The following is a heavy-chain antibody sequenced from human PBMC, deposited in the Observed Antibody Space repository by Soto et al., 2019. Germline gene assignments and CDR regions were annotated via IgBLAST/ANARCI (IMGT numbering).Heavy chain of an antibody. V-gene: IGHV3-7*03. Sequence: GGSLRLSCAVSGFTFSNSWMSWVRQTPGKGLEWVANINQDGSEKYYVDSVKGRFTISRDNAKNSLYLQMNSLRAEDTAVYYCAKDLIDYSISYFDYWGQGTLVTVSS. CDR3: AKDLIDYSISYFDY. CDR2: INQDGSEK. J-gene: IGHJ4*02. D-gene: IGHD4-4*01. CDR1: GFTFSNSW.